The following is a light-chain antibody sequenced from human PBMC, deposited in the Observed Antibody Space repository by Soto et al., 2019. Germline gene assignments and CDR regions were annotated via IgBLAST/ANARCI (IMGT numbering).Light chain of an antibody. J-gene: IGLJ1*01. CDR3: CSYAGGYTDV. Sequence: QSALTQPRSVSGSPGQSVTISCTGTSSDVGNYNFVSWYQQHPGKAPKLMIYDVSERPSGVPDRFSASKSGNTASLTISGLQADDEADYYCCSYAGGYTDVFGTGTKVTVL. V-gene: IGLV2-11*01. CDR2: DVS. CDR1: SSDVGNYNF.